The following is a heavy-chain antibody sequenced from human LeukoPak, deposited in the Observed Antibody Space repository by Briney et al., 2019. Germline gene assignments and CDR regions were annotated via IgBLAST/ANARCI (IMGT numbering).Heavy chain of an antibody. Sequence: GGSLRLSCAASGITFNDNWMSWVRQAPGKGLEWVVNIKEDGSVKYYVDSVKGRFSISRDNAKSSLYLQMSSLRAEDTAVYYCARDVWTYSGEAFDYWGQGALVTVSS. V-gene: IGHV3-7*01. CDR2: IKEDGSVK. J-gene: IGHJ4*02. CDR1: GITFNDNW. D-gene: IGHD5-12*01. CDR3: ARDVWTYSGEAFDY.